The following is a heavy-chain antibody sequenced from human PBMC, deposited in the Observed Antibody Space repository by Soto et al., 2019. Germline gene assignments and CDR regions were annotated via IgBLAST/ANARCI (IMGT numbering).Heavy chain of an antibody. CDR1: GFTFSSYG. J-gene: IGHJ4*02. Sequence: QVQLVESGGGVVQPGRSLRLSCAASGFTFSSYGMHWVRQAPGKGLEWVAVIWYDGSNKYYADSVKGRFTISRDNSKNTLYLQMNSLRAEDTAVYYCARGGGDRNQKLDYWGQGTLVTVSS. CDR2: IWYDGSNK. D-gene: IGHD2-21*01. CDR3: ARGGGDRNQKLDY. V-gene: IGHV3-33*01.